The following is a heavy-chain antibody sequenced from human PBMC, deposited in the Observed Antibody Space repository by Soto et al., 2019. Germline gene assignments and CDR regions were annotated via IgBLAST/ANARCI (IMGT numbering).Heavy chain of an antibody. Sequence: PVGSLRLSCASSGFTFSHYGMHCVRQSPGKELEWVAVISNDGNNKYYADSVKGRFTISRDNSKNTLDLQLNSLRAEDTAVYFCAKDRVSENPNGWSQGHWGQGALLTVSS. CDR1: GFTFSHYG. V-gene: IGHV3-30*18. CDR2: ISNDGNNK. CDR3: AKDRVSENPNGWSQGH. J-gene: IGHJ4*02. D-gene: IGHD6-19*01.